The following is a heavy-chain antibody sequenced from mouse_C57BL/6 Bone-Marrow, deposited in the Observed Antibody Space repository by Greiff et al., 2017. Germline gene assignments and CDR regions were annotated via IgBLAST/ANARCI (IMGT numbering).Heavy chain of an antibody. Sequence: VQLQQPGAELVRPGSSVKLSCKASGYTFTSYWMDWVKQRPGQGLEWIGNIYPSDSETHYNQKFKDKATLTVDKSSSTAYMQLSRLTSEDAAVYYGARTTVVATRGYFDVWGTGTTVTVSS. CDR2: IYPSDSET. CDR1: GYTFTSYW. D-gene: IGHD1-1*01. CDR3: ARTTVVATRGYFDV. J-gene: IGHJ1*03. V-gene: IGHV1-61*01.